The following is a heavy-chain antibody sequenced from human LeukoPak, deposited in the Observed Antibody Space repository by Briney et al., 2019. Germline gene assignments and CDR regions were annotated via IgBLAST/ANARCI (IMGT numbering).Heavy chain of an antibody. V-gene: IGHV3-7*01. CDR2: INHNASEK. Sequence: AGGSLRLSCAASGFTFSNYAMSWVRQAPGKGLEWVANINHNASEKYYVGSVEGRFTISRDNAKNSLFLQMNSLRAEDTGVYYCATSSYSSSSSWGQGTLVTVSS. D-gene: IGHD6-6*01. J-gene: IGHJ5*02. CDR1: GFTFSNYA. CDR3: ATSSYSSSSS.